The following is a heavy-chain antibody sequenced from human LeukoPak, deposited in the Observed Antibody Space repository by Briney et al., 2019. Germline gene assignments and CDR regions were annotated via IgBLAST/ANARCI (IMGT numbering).Heavy chain of an antibody. CDR1: GGSFSAYY. D-gene: IGHD4-17*01. CDR2: INHSGST. V-gene: IGHV4-34*01. Sequence: SETLSLTCVVYGGSFSAYYWSWIRQPPGKGLEWIGEINHSGSTNFNPSLKSRVTMSADTSKNQFSLNLSSVTAADTAVYYCARWTTVTRAFDYWGQGTLVTVSS. J-gene: IGHJ4*02. CDR3: ARWTTVTRAFDY.